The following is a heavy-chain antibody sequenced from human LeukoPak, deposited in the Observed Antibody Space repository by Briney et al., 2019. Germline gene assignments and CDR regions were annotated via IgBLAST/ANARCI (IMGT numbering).Heavy chain of an antibody. CDR2: ISGSGGST. D-gene: IGHD3-10*01. CDR3: AKGKTTGLLWFGELEYYFDY. V-gene: IGHV3-23*01. CDR1: GFTFSSYA. Sequence: GGSLRLSCAASGFTFSSYAMSWVRQAPGKGLEWVSAISGSGGSTYYADSVKGRFTISRDNSKNTLYLQMNSLRAEDTAVYYCAKGKTTGLLWFGELEYYFDYWGQGTLVTV. J-gene: IGHJ4*02.